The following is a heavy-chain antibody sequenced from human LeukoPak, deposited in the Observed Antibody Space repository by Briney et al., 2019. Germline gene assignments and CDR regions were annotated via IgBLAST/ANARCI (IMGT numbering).Heavy chain of an antibody. D-gene: IGHD6-6*01. CDR2: IKQDGSEK. CDR3: ARAVRAARPISWFDP. CDR1: GFTFSSYW. J-gene: IGHJ5*02. Sequence: GGSLRLSCAASGFTFSSYWMSWVRQAPGKGLEWVANIKQDGSEKYYVDSVKGRFTISRDNAKNPLYLQMNSLRAEDTAVYYCARAVRAARPISWFDPWGQGTLVTVSS. V-gene: IGHV3-7*01.